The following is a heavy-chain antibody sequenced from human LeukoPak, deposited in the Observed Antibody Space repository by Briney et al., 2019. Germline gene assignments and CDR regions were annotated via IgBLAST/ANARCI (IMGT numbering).Heavy chain of an antibody. V-gene: IGHV4-39*07. J-gene: IGHJ5*02. CDR3: ARDPGVMSDIGWFDP. D-gene: IGHD2-15*01. CDR1: GGSISSSSYY. Sequence: PSETLSLTCTVSGGSISSSSYYWGWIRQPPGKGLEWIGSIYYSGSTYYNPSLKSRVTISVDTSKNQFSLTLSSVTAADTAVYYCARDPGVMSDIGWFDPWGQGTLVTVSS. CDR2: IYYSGST.